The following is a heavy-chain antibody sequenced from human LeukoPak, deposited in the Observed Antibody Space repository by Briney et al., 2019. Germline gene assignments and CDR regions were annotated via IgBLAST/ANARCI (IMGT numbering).Heavy chain of an antibody. J-gene: IGHJ3*02. Sequence: GESLKISCKGSGYSFTSYWIGWVRQMPGKGLEWMGITYPGDSDTRYSPSFQGQVTISADKSISTAYLQWSSLKASDTAMYYCARIRRYYDILTGLHDAFDIWGQGTMVTVSS. D-gene: IGHD3-9*01. CDR1: GYSFTSYW. CDR2: TYPGDSDT. V-gene: IGHV5-51*01. CDR3: ARIRRYYDILTGLHDAFDI.